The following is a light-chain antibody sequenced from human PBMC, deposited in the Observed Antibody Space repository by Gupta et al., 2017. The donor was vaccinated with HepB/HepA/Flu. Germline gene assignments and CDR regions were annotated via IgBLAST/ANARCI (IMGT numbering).Light chain of an antibody. J-gene: IGKJ5*01. CDR2: DAC. CDR1: QSVSLS. Sequence: EIVLTQFPATLSLSPGERVTLSCRASQSVSLSLAWYQQKPCQAPRLLVYDACSRDAGVAPRFSGVGCGKDVTLTISSREQEELAGYYCQQHANWPLVTFGQGTQVDIK. V-gene: IGKV3-11*01. CDR3: QQHANWPLVT.